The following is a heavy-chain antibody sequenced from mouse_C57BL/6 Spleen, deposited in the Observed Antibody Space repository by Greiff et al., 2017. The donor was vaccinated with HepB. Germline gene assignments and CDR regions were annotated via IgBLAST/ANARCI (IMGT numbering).Heavy chain of an antibody. Sequence: VQLKQSGPELVKPGASVKIPCKASGYTFTDYNMDWVKQSHGKSLEWIGDINPNNGGTIYNQKFKGKATLTVDKSSSTAYMELRSLTSEDTAVYYCARGTEEFAYWGQGTLVTVSA. CDR3: ARGTEEFAY. CDR2: INPNNGGT. J-gene: IGHJ3*01. V-gene: IGHV1-18*01. D-gene: IGHD4-1*01. CDR1: GYTFTDYN.